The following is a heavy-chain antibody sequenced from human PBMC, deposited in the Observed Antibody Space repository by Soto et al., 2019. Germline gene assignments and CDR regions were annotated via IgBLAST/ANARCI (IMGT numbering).Heavy chain of an antibody. CDR2: ISGSGGST. CDR1: GFTFSSYA. J-gene: IGHJ6*02. Sequence: EVQLLESGGGLVKPGGSLRLSCAASGFTFSSYAMSWVRQAPGKGLEWVSSISGSGGSTYYADSVKGRFTISRDNSKNTLYLQINSMRAEDTAVDYCWKRLRSPPAYCMDVWGQGTTVTVSS. CDR3: WKRLRSPPAYCMDV. V-gene: IGHV3-23*01.